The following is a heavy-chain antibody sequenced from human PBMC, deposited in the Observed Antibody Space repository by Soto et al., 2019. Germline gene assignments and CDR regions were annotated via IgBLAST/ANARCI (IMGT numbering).Heavy chain of an antibody. CDR3: ARDLSWGSNWYYYMDV. CDR1: GFILSDCA. V-gene: IGHV3-48*01. D-gene: IGHD7-27*01. J-gene: IGHJ6*03. CDR2: ISSSSSVI. Sequence: VQLVESGGGLVQPGGSLRLSCATSGFILSDCAMNWVRQAPGKGLEWVSYISSSSSVIDYADSVKGRFTVSRDNVSNSLYLHMNSLRAEDTAVYYCARDLSWGSNWYYYMDVWGKGTTVTVSS.